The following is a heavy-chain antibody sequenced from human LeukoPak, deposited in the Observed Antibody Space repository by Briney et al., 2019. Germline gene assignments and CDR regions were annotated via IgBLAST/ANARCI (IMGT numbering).Heavy chain of an antibody. Sequence: GGSLRLSCAASGFTFSSYAIHWVRQAPGKGLEWVAVISYDGSNKYYADSVKGRFTISRDNSKNTLYLQMNSLRAEDTAVYYCARGIVVVVAATQQCLDYWGQGTLVTVSS. J-gene: IGHJ4*02. CDR1: GFTFSSYA. CDR2: ISYDGSNK. D-gene: IGHD2-15*01. V-gene: IGHV3-30*04. CDR3: ARGIVVVVAATQQCLDY.